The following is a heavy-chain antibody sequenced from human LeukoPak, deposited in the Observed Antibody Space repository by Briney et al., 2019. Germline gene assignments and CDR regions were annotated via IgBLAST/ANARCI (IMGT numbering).Heavy chain of an antibody. CDR1: GYTFTGYY. D-gene: IGHD5/OR15-5a*01. Sequence: ASVKVSCKASGYTFTGYYIHWVRQAPGQGLEWMGWIGPKSDVTNYAQKFQGRVAMTRDTSISTAYLQWSSLKASDTAMYYCARPPGGYSVIDAFDIWGQGTMVTVSS. CDR2: IGPKSDVT. CDR3: ARPPGGYSVIDAFDI. J-gene: IGHJ3*02. V-gene: IGHV1-2*02.